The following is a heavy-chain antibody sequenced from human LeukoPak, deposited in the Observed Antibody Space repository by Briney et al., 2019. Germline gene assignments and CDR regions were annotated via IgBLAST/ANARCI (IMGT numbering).Heavy chain of an antibody. CDR2: IYYSGST. J-gene: IGHJ4*02. V-gene: IGHV4-31*03. CDR3: ARVAYGSLDY. Sequence: SETLSLTCTVSGGSIRSGGYYWSWIRQHPGKGLEWIGYIYYSGSTYYNPSLKSRVTISVDTSKNQFSLKLSSVTAADTAVYYCARVAYGSLDYWGQGTLVTVSS. D-gene: IGHD1-26*01. CDR1: GGSIRSGGYY.